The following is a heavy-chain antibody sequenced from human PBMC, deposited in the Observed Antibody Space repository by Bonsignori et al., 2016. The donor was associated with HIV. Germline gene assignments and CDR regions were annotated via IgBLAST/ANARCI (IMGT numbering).Heavy chain of an antibody. V-gene: IGHV4-61*02. D-gene: IGHD3-3*01. J-gene: IGHJ4*02. CDR2: IYTSGST. Sequence: WIRQPPGKGLEWIGRIYTSGSTNYNPSLKSRVTISVDTSKNQFSLKLSSVTAADTAVYYCARAWANYDFWSGYYNGEYYFDYWGQGTLVTVSS. CDR3: ARAWANYDFWSGYYNGEYYFDY.